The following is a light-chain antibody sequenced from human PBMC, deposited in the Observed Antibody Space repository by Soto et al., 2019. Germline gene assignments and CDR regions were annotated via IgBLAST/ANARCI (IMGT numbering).Light chain of an antibody. Sequence: QSVLTQPRSVSGAPWQRVTISCTGISSNIGAGYDAHWYQQLPGTAPKLLIYGSSNRPSGVPDRFSCSKSGTSASLAITGLQPEDAADYYCQSYASSLGRNYVSGAGTKVT. J-gene: IGLJ1*01. V-gene: IGLV1-40*01. CDR1: SSNIGAGYD. CDR3: QSYASSLGRNYV. CDR2: GSS.